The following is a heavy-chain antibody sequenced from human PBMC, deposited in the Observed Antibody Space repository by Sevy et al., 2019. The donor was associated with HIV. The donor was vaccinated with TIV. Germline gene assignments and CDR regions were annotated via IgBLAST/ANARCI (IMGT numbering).Heavy chain of an antibody. CDR1: GFTFSNYA. Sequence: GGSLRLSCAATGFTFSNYAMHWVRQAPGKGLEWVAIIWSDGTYHYHGDSVKGRFTISRDNSKNTLYLQMNNVRVEDTAVYYCARGGYYYDNAAYYALDSWGQGTLVTVSS. V-gene: IGHV3-33*01. J-gene: IGHJ4*02. D-gene: IGHD3-22*01. CDR2: IWSDGTYH. CDR3: ARGGYYYDNAAYYALDS.